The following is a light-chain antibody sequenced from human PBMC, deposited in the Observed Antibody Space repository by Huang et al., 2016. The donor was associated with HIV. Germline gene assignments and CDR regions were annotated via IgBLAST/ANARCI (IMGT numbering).Light chain of an antibody. Sequence: DIQMTQSPSSLSASVGERVTISCRASQDIINSFAWYQQKPGKAPKLLLYAAYTLERGVPSRFSGSGSETDYTLTISSLQPEDFATYYWQQYYTIRAFGQGTKVEIK. V-gene: IGKV1-NL1*01. CDR1: QDIINS. CDR2: AAY. CDR3: QQYYTIRA. J-gene: IGKJ1*01.